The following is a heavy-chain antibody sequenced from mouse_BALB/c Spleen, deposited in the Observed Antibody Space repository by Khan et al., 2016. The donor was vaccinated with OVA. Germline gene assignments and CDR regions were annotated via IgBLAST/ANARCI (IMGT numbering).Heavy chain of an antibody. V-gene: IGHV3-2*02. J-gene: IGHJ2*01. CDR3: ARGNYYGYYFDY. CDR2: ISYSDST. CDR1: GYSITSNYA. D-gene: IGHD1-1*01. Sequence: EVKLVESGPGLVKPSQSLSLTCTVTGYSITSNYAWNWIRQFPGNKLEWMGYISYSDSTSYNPSLKSRISITRDTSQNQFFLQLNSVTTEDTATYYCARGNYYGYYFDYWGQGTTLTVSS.